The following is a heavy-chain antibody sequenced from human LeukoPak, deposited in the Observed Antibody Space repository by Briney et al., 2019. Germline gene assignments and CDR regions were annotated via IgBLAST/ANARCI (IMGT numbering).Heavy chain of an antibody. CDR3: ARGAGSSRLDP. Sequence: ASVTVSCKASGYTFTGYYIHWVRQAPGQGLEWMGWINPNNGGTSFAQKFQGRVTMTRDTSISTAYMELSRLIFDDTAVYYCARGAGSSRLDPWGQGTLVTVSS. V-gene: IGHV1-2*02. D-gene: IGHD3-10*01. CDR1: GYTFTGYY. CDR2: INPNNGGT. J-gene: IGHJ5*02.